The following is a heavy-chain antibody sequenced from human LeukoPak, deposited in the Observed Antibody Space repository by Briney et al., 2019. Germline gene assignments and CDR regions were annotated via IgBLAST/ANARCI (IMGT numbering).Heavy chain of an antibody. CDR3: ARDGGTGDIVVVPAALSNYYYYGMDV. Sequence: GGSLTLSCAVSGFTSSSYWMSWVRQAPGKGRGWVANIKQEVSEKYYVDSVKGRFTISRDNAKNSLYLQMNSLRAEDTAVYYCARDGGTGDIVVVPAALSNYYYYGMDVWGKGTTVTVSS. CDR1: GFTSSSYW. V-gene: IGHV3-7*03. CDR2: IKQEVSEK. J-gene: IGHJ6*04. D-gene: IGHD2-2*01.